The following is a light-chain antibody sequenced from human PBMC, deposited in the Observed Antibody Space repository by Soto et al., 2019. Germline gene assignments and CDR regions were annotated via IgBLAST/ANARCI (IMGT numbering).Light chain of an antibody. Sequence: EIVLTQSPATLSVSPGDRATLSCRASQSISSDLAWFQQKPGQAPRFLIHDASTRATGIPARFSGSGSETEFTLTFSSLQSEDFAIYYCQQYNNWPLTFGGGTKVEIK. CDR2: DAS. CDR3: QQYNNWPLT. V-gene: IGKV3-15*01. J-gene: IGKJ4*01. CDR1: QSISSD.